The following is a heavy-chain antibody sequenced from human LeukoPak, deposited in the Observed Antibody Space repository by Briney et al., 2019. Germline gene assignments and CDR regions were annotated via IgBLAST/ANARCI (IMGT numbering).Heavy chain of an antibody. CDR1: GYSFTNYW. D-gene: IGHD3-10*01. Sequence: GESLKISCKASGYSFTNYWIGWVRQMPGKGLEWMGIIYSGNSDIRYSPSFQGQVTISADNSIRTAYLQWSSLKASDTAIYYCARAEGHGAFDYWGQGTLVTVSS. V-gene: IGHV5-51*01. J-gene: IGHJ4*02. CDR3: ARAEGHGAFDY. CDR2: IYSGNSDI.